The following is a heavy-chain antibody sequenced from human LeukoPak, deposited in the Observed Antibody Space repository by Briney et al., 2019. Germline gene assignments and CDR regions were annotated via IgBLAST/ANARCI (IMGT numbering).Heavy chain of an antibody. V-gene: IGHV3-30-3*01. Sequence: PGGSLRLSCAASGFTFSSYPMHWVRQAPGKGLEWVAVISYDGSNKYSADSVEGRFTISRDNSKNTLYLQMNSLRAEDTAVYYCARDGEYCSGGTCYPTGYFDYWGQGTLVTVSS. CDR2: ISYDGSNK. CDR1: GFTFSSYP. J-gene: IGHJ4*02. CDR3: ARDGEYCSGGTCYPTGYFDY. D-gene: IGHD2-15*01.